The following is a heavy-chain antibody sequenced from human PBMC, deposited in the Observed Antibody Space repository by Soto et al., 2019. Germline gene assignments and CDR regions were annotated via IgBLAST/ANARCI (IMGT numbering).Heavy chain of an antibody. CDR2: IIPIFGTT. Sequence: SVKVSCKASGGTFGSDAITWVRQAPGQGLEGVGRIIPIFGTTNYAQNLQGRVTISADKSTLTSYMELHSLTSDDTALYYCARDRTDSGYYTNWLDPWGQGTQVTVSS. D-gene: IGHD3-22*01. CDR3: ARDRTDSGYYTNWLDP. J-gene: IGHJ5*02. V-gene: IGHV1-69*06. CDR1: GGTFGSDA.